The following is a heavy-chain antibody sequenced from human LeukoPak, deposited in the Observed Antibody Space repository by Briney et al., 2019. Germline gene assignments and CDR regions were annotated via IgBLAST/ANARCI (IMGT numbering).Heavy chain of an antibody. CDR3: ARDLDSVTTYEPDY. Sequence: GGSLRLSCAASGFTFSSYAMHWVRQAPGKGLEWVAVISYDGGNKYYVDSVKGRFTISRDNSKNTLYLQMNSLRAEDTAVYYCARDLDSVTTYEPDYWGQGTLVTVSS. CDR2: ISYDGGNK. V-gene: IGHV3-30*04. CDR1: GFTFSSYA. D-gene: IGHD4-11*01. J-gene: IGHJ4*02.